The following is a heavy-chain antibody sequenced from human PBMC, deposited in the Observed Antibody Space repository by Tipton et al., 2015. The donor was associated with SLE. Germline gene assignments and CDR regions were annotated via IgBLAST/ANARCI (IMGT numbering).Heavy chain of an antibody. CDR2: VFYGGNT. V-gene: IGHV4-39*07. J-gene: IGHJ6*02. Sequence: GLVKPSETLSLTCTVSGGSINSDGYFWVWIRQPPGKGLEWIGNVFYGGNTYYSPSLRSRVTISIDTSKNQFSLRLTSVTAADTAVYYCARSYEASLRAYFYHYYGLDVWGQGTAVTVSS. CDR3: ARSYEASLRAYFYHYYGLDV. CDR1: GGSINSDGYF. D-gene: IGHD5-12*01.